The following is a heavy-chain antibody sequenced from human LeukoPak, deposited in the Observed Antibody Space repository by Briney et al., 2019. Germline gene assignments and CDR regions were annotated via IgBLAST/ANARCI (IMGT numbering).Heavy chain of an antibody. Sequence: GGSLRLSCAASGFTFSSYAMSWVRQAPGKGLEWVSTISGSGGSTYYADSVKGRFTISRDNAKNTLYLQMNSLRAEDTAVYYCARGLQGIDYWGQGTLVTVSS. J-gene: IGHJ4*02. CDR1: GFTFSSYA. CDR3: ARGLQGIDY. V-gene: IGHV3-23*01. D-gene: IGHD4-11*01. CDR2: ISGSGGST.